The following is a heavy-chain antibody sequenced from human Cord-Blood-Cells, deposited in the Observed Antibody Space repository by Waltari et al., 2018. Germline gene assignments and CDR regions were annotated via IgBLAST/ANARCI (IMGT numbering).Heavy chain of an antibody. CDR3: ATEGATGDAFDI. V-gene: IGHV1-24*01. CDR2: FDHEDGET. J-gene: IGHJ3*02. Sequence: QVQLVQSGAAVKKPGASVKVSCKVSGYTLPESSMHWVRQAPGKGLEWMGGFDHEDGETIYAQKCQGRVTMTEDTSTDTAYMELSSLRSEDTAVYYCATEGATGDAFDIWGQGTMVTVSS. CDR1: GYTLPESS. D-gene: IGHD1-1*01.